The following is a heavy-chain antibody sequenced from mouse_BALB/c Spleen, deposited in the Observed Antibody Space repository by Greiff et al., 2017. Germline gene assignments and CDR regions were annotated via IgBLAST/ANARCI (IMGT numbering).Heavy chain of an antibody. V-gene: IGHV5-9-4*01. CDR1: GFTFSSYA. Sequence: EVQLVESGGGLVKPGGSLKLSCAASGFTFSSYAMSWVRQSPEKRLEWVAEISSGGSYTYYPDTVTGRFTISRDNAQNTLYLEMSSLRSEDTAMYYCAREGVFYAMDYWGQGTSVTVSS. J-gene: IGHJ4*01. CDR2: ISSGGSYT. CDR3: AREGVFYAMDY.